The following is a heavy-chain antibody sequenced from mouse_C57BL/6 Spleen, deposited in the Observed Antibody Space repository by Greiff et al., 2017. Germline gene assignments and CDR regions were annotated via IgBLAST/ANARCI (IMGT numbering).Heavy chain of an antibody. J-gene: IGHJ3*01. V-gene: IGHV1-63*01. CDR2: IYPGGGYT. CDR1: GYTFTNYW. Sequence: QVQLQQSGAELVRPGTSVKMSCKASGYTFTNYWIGWAKQRPGHGLEWIGDIYPGGGYTNYNEKFKGKATLTADKSSSTAYMQISSLTSEDSAIYYCARTEDDYAWFAYWGQGTLVTVSA. D-gene: IGHD2-4*01. CDR3: ARTEDDYAWFAY.